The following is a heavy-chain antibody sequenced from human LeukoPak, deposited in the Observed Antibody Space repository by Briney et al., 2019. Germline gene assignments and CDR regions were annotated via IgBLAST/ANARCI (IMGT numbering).Heavy chain of an antibody. CDR1: GFTFSSYW. CDR3: AKVFIRYCSSTSCDALDL. CDR2: INKDGSVT. V-gene: IGHV3-74*01. Sequence: GGSLRLSCTASGFTFSSYWVHWVRQTQEKGLVWVSRINKDGSVTDYADSVKGRFTISRDNSENTLYLQMNSLRVEDTAVYYCAKVFIRYCSSTSCDALDLWGQGTMVTVSS. D-gene: IGHD2-2*01. J-gene: IGHJ3*01.